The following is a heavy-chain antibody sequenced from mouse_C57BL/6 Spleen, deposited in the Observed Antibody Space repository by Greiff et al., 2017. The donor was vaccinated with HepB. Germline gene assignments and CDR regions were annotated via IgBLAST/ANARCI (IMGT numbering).Heavy chain of an antibody. D-gene: IGHD1-2*01. CDR1: GYTFTSYW. CDR2: IHPNSGST. J-gene: IGHJ3*01. Sequence: QVQLKQPGAELVKPGASVKLSCKASGYTFTSYWMHWVKQRPGQGLEWIGMIHPNSGSTNYNEKFKSKATLTVDKSSSTAYMQLSSLTSEDSAVYYCARGGTTAPFAYWGQGTLVTVSA. CDR3: ARGGTTAPFAY. V-gene: IGHV1-64*01.